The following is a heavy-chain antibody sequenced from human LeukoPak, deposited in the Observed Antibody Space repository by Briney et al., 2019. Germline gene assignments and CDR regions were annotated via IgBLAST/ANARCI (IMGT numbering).Heavy chain of an antibody. J-gene: IGHJ2*01. CDR1: GGSISSSSYY. D-gene: IGHD5/OR15-5a*01. Sequence: SETLSLTCTVSGGSISSSSYYWGWIRQPPGKGLEWIGSIYYSGSTYYNPSLKSRVTISVDTSKTQFSPKVTSVTAADTAVYYCVRRSTPFDLWGRGNLVTVSS. CDR3: VRRSTPFDL. CDR2: IYYSGST. V-gene: IGHV4-39*01.